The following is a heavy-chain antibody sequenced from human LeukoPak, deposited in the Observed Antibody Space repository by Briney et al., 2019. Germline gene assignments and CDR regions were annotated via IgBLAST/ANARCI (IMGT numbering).Heavy chain of an antibody. Sequence: GGSLRLSCAASGFTFSDYSMTWVRQAPGKGLEWVSDISGSGGYSYYAVSVKGRITISRDNSNNTLYLQFNSLRAEDTAIYYCAKFKAGVYVAIIDYWGQGTLVTVSS. CDR3: AKFKAGVYVAIIDY. D-gene: IGHD5/OR15-5a*01. CDR2: ISGSGGYS. V-gene: IGHV3-23*01. CDR1: GFTFSDYS. J-gene: IGHJ4*02.